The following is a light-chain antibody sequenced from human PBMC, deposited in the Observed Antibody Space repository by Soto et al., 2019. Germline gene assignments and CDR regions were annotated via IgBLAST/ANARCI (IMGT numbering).Light chain of an antibody. J-gene: IGLJ3*02. Sequence: QSALTQPASVSGSPGQSTTISCTGTNSDVGGYDYVSWYQQHPGKAPKLMIYEVSHRPSGVSNRFSGSRSGNTASLTISGLQAEDEADYYCSSYTSSTTLGVFGGGTKVTVL. CDR3: SSYTSSTTLGV. CDR2: EVS. V-gene: IGLV2-14*01. CDR1: NSDVGGYDY.